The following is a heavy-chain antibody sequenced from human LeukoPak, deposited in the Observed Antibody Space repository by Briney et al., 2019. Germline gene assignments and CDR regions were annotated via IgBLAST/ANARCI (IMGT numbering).Heavy chain of an antibody. Sequence: SETLSLTCTVSGGSISSYYWSWIRQPPGKGLEWIGYIYYSGSTNYNPSLKSRVTISVDTSKNQFSLKLSSVTAADTAVYYCARAGQWLVRYYYMDVWGKGTTVTVSS. CDR2: IYYSGST. D-gene: IGHD6-19*01. J-gene: IGHJ6*03. CDR3: ARAGQWLVRYYYMDV. CDR1: GGSISSYY. V-gene: IGHV4-59*12.